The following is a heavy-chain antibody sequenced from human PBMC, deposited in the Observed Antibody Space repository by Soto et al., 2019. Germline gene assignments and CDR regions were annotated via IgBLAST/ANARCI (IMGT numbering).Heavy chain of an antibody. CDR3: ARDKDRQQLGENYYYMLDV. Sequence: QVLLVQSGAEVKKPGSSVRVSCKSSGGTVSTSAISWVRQAPGQGLEWVGGIMPVFSTPDYAQKLQGRVTITADESTTTTYLELTGLRADDTAVYYCARDKDRQQLGENYYYMLDVWGQGTAITVAS. J-gene: IGHJ6*02. V-gene: IGHV1-69*12. CDR1: GGTVSTSA. D-gene: IGHD3-3*02. CDR2: IMPVFSTP.